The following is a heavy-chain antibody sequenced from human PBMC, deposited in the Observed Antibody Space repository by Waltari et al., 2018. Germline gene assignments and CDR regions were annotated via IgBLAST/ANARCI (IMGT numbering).Heavy chain of an antibody. CDR1: GGSISSYY. CDR2: IYYSGST. J-gene: IGHJ2*01. Sequence: QVQLQESGPGLVKPSETLSLTCTVSGGSISSYYWSWIRQPPGKGLEWIGYIYYSGSTNYNPSLKSRVTISVDTSKNQFSLKLSSVTAADTAVYYCARAPNYDFWSGYYPLGYFDLWGRGTLVTVSS. CDR3: ARAPNYDFWSGYYPLGYFDL. V-gene: IGHV4-59*01. D-gene: IGHD3-3*01.